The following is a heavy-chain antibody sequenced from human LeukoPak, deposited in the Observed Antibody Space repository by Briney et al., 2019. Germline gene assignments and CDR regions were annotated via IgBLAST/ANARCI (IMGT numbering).Heavy chain of an antibody. Sequence: GGSLRLSCAASGFIFNTYVMHWVRQAPGKGLEWVAVISYDVGKKYYADSVKGRFTISRDNSKNTLYLQMNSLRAEDTAVYYCAKDDYYDTSGYRDWGQGTLVTVSS. CDR2: ISYDVGKK. D-gene: IGHD3-22*01. J-gene: IGHJ4*02. V-gene: IGHV3-30*18. CDR3: AKDDYYDTSGYRD. CDR1: GFIFNTYV.